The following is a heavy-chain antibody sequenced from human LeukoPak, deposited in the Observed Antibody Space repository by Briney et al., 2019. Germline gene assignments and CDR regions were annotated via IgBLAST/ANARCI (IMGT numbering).Heavy chain of an antibody. Sequence: SETLSLTCAVYGGSFSGYYWSWIRQPPGKGLEWIGEINHSGSTNYNPSLKSRVTISVDTSKNRFSLKLSSVTAADTAVYYCARVNTYDSSGYPTHYFDYWGQGTLVTVSS. CDR2: INHSGST. CDR3: ARVNTYDSSGYPTHYFDY. V-gene: IGHV4-34*01. J-gene: IGHJ4*02. D-gene: IGHD3-22*01. CDR1: GGSFSGYY.